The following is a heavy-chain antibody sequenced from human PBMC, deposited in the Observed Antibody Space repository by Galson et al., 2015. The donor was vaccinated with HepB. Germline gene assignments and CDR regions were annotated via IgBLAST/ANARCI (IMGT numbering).Heavy chain of an antibody. J-gene: IGHJ4*02. V-gene: IGHV3-23*01. Sequence: SLRLSCAASGFTFSNHWMSWVRQAPGKGLEWVSAISGSGGSTYYADSVKGRFTISRDNSKNTLYLQMNSLRAEDTAVYYCARNDPSSDYWGQGTLVTVSS. CDR1: GFTFSNHW. D-gene: IGHD1-1*01. CDR2: ISGSGGST. CDR3: ARNDPSSDY.